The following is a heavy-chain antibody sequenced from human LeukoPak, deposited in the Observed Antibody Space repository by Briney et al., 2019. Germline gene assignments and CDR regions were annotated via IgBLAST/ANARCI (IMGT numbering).Heavy chain of an antibody. D-gene: IGHD4-11*01. CDR3: ARVGTRRVTIIGGEDSYHYMDV. V-gene: IGHV4-39*07. J-gene: IGHJ6*03. CDR2: IHYSRST. CDR1: GGSISSSNY. Sequence: SETLSLTCTVSGGSISSSNYWGWIRQPPGKGLEWIGTIHYSRSTYYNPSLKSRVAISVGTSKNQFSLKLSSVTAADTAVYYCARVGTRRVTIIGGEDSYHYMDVWGKGTTVTVSS.